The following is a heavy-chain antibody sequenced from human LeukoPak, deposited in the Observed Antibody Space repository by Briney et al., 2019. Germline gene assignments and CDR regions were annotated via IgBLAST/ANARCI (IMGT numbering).Heavy chain of an antibody. V-gene: IGHV1-24*01. Sequence: ASVRVSCKVSGYTLTELSMHWVRQAPGKGLEWMGGFDPEDGETIYAQKFQGRVTMTEDTSTDTAYMELSRLRSDDTAVYYCARAYYYDSSGYRFDYWGQGTLVTVSS. J-gene: IGHJ4*02. CDR2: FDPEDGET. D-gene: IGHD3-22*01. CDR3: ARAYYYDSSGYRFDY. CDR1: GYTLTELS.